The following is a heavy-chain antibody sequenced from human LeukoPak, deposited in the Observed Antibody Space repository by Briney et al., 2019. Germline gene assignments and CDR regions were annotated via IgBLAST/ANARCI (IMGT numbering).Heavy chain of an antibody. CDR3: ARGHDYYDSSGSPIFDI. J-gene: IGHJ3*02. CDR2: IYYGGST. CDR1: GGSISSGGYY. V-gene: IGHV4-31*03. D-gene: IGHD3-22*01. Sequence: SETLSLTCTVSGGSISSGGYYWSWIRQHPGKGLEWIGYIYYGGSTYYNPSLKSRVTISVDTSKNQFSLKLSSVTAADTAVYYCARGHDYYDSSGSPIFDIWGQGTMVTVSS.